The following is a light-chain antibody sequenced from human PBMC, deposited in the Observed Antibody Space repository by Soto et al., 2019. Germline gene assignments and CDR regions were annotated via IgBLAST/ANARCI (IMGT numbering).Light chain of an antibody. Sequence: DVQLTQSPSFLSASVGDRVTITCRASQAVRTYLAWYQQGPGRAPKLLIYAASTLQRGVPSRFSGSGAGTEFTLTICSLQPEDFATYYCQQLNGFPPFGQGTRLEIK. J-gene: IGKJ5*01. CDR3: QQLNGFPP. CDR2: AAS. CDR1: QAVRTY. V-gene: IGKV1-9*01.